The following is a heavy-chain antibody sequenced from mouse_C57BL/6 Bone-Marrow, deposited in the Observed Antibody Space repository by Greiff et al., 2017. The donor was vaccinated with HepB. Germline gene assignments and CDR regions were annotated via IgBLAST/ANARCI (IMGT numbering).Heavy chain of an antibody. CDR1: GYTFTDYE. CDR3: TGGVSRVNFDY. Sequence: QVQLQQSGAELVRPGASVTLSCKASGYTFTDYEMHWVKQTPVHGLEWIGAIDPETGGTAYNQKFKGKAILTADKSSSTAYMELRSLTSEDSAVYYCTGGVSRVNFDYWGQGTTLTVSS. CDR2: IDPETGGT. V-gene: IGHV1-15*01. J-gene: IGHJ2*01.